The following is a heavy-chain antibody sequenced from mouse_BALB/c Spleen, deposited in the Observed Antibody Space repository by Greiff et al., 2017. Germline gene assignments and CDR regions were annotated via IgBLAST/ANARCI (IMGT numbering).Heavy chain of an antibody. Sequence: QVQLKESGAELVKPGASVKLSCKASGYTFTEYIIHWVKQRSGQGLEWIGWFYPGSGSIKYNEKFKDKATLTADKSSSTVYMELSRLTSEDSAVYFCARHGKGIYYDYDGYAMDYWGQGTSVTVSS. CDR2: FYPGSGSI. V-gene: IGHV1-62-2*01. D-gene: IGHD2-4*01. CDR1: GYTFTEYI. J-gene: IGHJ4*01. CDR3: ARHGKGIYYDYDGYAMDY.